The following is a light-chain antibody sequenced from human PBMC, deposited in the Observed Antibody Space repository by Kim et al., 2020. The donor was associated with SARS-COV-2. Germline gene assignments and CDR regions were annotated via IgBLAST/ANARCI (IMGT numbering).Light chain of an antibody. CDR1: STDVGSYNR. CDR3: SSYTSSSTLI. J-gene: IGLJ2*01. CDR2: EVS. V-gene: IGLV2-18*02. Sequence: GQSVTISVTGTSTDVGSYNRVSWYQQPPGTAPKLIIYEVSDRPSGVPHRFSGSKSGNTASLTISWLQTEDEADYYCSSYTSSSTLIFGGGTKVTVL.